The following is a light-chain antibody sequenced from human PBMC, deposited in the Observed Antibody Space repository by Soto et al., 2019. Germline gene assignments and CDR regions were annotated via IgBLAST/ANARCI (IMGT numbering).Light chain of an antibody. Sequence: ENVLTQSPGTRSWSPWEIGSVCFRASQSVSSSYIAWYQQKPGQAPRLLIYDASSRAAGIPDRFSGSGSGTDFTLTISRLEPEDFAVYHCQQYGSSPWTFGQGTKVDIK. CDR2: DAS. CDR1: QSVSSSY. J-gene: IGKJ1*01. CDR3: QQYGSSPWT. V-gene: IGKV3-20*01.